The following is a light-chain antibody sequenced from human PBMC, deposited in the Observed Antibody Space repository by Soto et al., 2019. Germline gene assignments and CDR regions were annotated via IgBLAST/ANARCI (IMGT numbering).Light chain of an antibody. CDR1: QGIRND. V-gene: IGKV1-33*01. CDR3: QQYSHLIT. Sequence: DIQMTQSPSSLSASVGDRVTITCRASQGIRNDLGWYQQKLGKAPKLLIYDASNLETGVPSRFSGSGSGTDFTFTISSLQPEDIATYYCQQYSHLITFGQGTRLEI. CDR2: DAS. J-gene: IGKJ5*01.